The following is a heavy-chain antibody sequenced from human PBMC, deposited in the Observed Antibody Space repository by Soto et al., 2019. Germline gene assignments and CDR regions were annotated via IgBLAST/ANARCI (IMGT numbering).Heavy chain of an antibody. CDR1: GFTFSRHW. CDR2: IKGDGTST. D-gene: IGHD6-19*01. Sequence: EVQLVECGGGLVQPGGSLRLSCAASGFTFSRHWMHWVRQAPGKGPVWVSRIKGDGTSTDYADSVKGRFTIARDNAKNTLYLQMNSLTAEDTAVYYCAREVIAVVGAIRWFDPWGQGTLVTVSS. J-gene: IGHJ5*02. V-gene: IGHV3-74*01. CDR3: AREVIAVVGAIRWFDP.